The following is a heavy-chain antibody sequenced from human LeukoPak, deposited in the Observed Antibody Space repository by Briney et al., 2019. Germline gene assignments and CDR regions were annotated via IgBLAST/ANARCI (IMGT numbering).Heavy chain of an antibody. CDR1: GGTFSSYA. CDR3: ARDSGIGHDY. D-gene: IGHD1-14*01. Sequence: ASVKVSCKASGGTFSSYAISWVRQAPGQGLEWMGIINPSGGSTSYAQKFQGRVTMTRDMSTSTVYMELSSLRSEDTAVYYCARDSGIGHDYWGQGTLVTVSS. CDR2: INPSGGST. V-gene: IGHV1-46*01. J-gene: IGHJ4*02.